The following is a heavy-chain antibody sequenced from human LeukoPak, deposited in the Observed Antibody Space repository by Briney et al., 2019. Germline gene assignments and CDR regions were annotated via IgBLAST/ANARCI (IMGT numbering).Heavy chain of an antibody. Sequence: PSETLSLTCTVSGGSISSYYWSWIRQPPGKGLEWIGYIYYSGSTNYNPSLKSRVTISVDTSKNQFSLKLSSVTAADTAVYYCARHRSQKYYYGPADPWGQGTLVTVSS. CDR3: ARHRSQKYYYGPADP. CDR1: GGSISSYY. J-gene: IGHJ5*02. V-gene: IGHV4-59*08. CDR2: IYYSGST. D-gene: IGHD3-10*01.